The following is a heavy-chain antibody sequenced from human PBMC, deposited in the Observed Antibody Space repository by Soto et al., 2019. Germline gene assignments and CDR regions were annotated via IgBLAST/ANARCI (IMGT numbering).Heavy chain of an antibody. CDR1: GFTVSSNY. V-gene: IGHV3-53*04. CDR2: IYSGGST. Sequence: EVQLVESGGGLVQPGGSLRLSCAASGFTVSSNYMSWVRQAPGKGLEWVSVIYSGGSTYYADSVKSRFTISRHNSKNTLYLQMNCLRAADTAVYYCARVGAVAGYYFDYWGQGTLVTVSS. CDR3: ARVGAVAGYYFDY. J-gene: IGHJ4*02. D-gene: IGHD6-19*01.